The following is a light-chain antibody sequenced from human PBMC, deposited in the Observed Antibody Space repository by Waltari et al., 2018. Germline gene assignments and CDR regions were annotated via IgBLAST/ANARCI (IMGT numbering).Light chain of an antibody. CDR1: QSVSSSY. J-gene: IGKJ3*01. CDR3: QQYGSSAFT. CDR2: GAS. V-gene: IGKV3-20*01. Sequence: EIVLTQSPGTLSLSQGKRATLACRASQSVSSSYLAWYQQKPGQAPRLLIYGASSRATGIPDRFSGSGSGTDFTLTISRLEPEDFAVYYCQQYGSSAFTFGPGTKVDIK.